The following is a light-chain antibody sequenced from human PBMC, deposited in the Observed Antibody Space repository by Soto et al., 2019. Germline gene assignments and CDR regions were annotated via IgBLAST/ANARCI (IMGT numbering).Light chain of an antibody. CDR3: QQYYSYPYT. J-gene: IGKJ2*01. CDR2: AAS. Sequence: AIRMTQSPSSLSASTGDRVTITCRASQGISSYLAWYQQKPGKAPKILIYAASTLQSGVPSRFSGSGSGTDFTLTISCLQSEDFATYYCQQYYSYPYTFGQGTKVDIK. CDR1: QGISSY. V-gene: IGKV1-8*01.